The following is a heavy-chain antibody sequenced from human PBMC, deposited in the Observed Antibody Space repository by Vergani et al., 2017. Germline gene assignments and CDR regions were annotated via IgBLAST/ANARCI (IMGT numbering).Heavy chain of an antibody. CDR2: INPSGGST. Sequence: QVQLVQSGAEVKKPGASVKVSCKASGYTFTSYYMHWVRQAPGQGLEWMGIINPSGGSTSYAQKFQGRVTMTRDTSTSTVYMELSSLRSEATAVYYCARIFSSWGGMDVWGQGTTVTVSS. J-gene: IGHJ6*02. V-gene: IGHV1-46*01. CDR3: ARIFSSWGGMDV. D-gene: IGHD6-13*01. CDR1: GYTFTSYY.